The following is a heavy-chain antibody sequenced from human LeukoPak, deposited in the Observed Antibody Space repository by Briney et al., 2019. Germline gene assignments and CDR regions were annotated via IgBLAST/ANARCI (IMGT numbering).Heavy chain of an antibody. J-gene: IGHJ5*01. V-gene: IGHV4-34*01. CDR2: INHSGAT. Sequence: SEILSLTCAVYGGSFSGNNWNWIRQPPGKGLEWIGEINHSGATKYSPSLKSRLTISVDPSKNQFSLKLKSVTAADTAVYYCARGSPKHDSWGQGTLVTVSS. CDR3: ARGSPKHDS. CDR1: GGSFSGNN.